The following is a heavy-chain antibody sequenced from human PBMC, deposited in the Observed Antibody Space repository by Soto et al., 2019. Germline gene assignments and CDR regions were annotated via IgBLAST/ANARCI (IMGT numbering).Heavy chain of an antibody. CDR1: GFTFSSYW. J-gene: IGHJ4*02. Sequence: GGSLRLSCAASGFTFSSYWMHWVRQAPGKGLVWVSRINSDGSSTSYADSVKGRFTISRDNAKNTLYLQMNSLRAEDTAVYYCARAGGETYYDILTGYCPFDYWGQGTLVTVSS. V-gene: IGHV3-74*01. CDR3: ARAGGETYYDILTGYCPFDY. CDR2: INSDGSST. D-gene: IGHD3-9*01.